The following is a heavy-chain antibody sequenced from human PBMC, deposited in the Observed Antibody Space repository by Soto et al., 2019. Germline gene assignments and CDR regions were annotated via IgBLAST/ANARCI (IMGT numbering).Heavy chain of an antibody. V-gene: IGHV1-69*02. CDR3: ASAYSSSWYGDWYFDL. J-gene: IGHJ2*01. Sequence: QVQLVQSGAEVKKPGSSVKVSCKASGGTFSSYTISWVRQAPGQGLEWMGRIIPILGIANYAPKFQGRVTITADKSTSTAYMELSSLRSEDTAVYYCASAYSSSWYGDWYFDLWGRGTLVTVSS. D-gene: IGHD6-13*01. CDR1: GGTFSSYT. CDR2: IIPILGIA.